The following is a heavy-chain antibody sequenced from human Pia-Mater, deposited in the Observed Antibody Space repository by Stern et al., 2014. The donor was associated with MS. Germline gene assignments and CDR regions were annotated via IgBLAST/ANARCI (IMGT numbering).Heavy chain of an antibody. Sequence: VQLVESGGDVVQPGRSLRLSCTASGFTFSKYAMHWVRQAPGKGLEWGAVISFDGSIKYYADSVKGRFTISRDKSRNTLYLQMNSLRAEDTALYYCARVYVATISSNFDFWGQGTLVTVSS. CDR3: ARVYVATISSNFDF. CDR1: GFTFSKYA. J-gene: IGHJ4*02. CDR2: ISFDGSIK. V-gene: IGHV3-30-3*01. D-gene: IGHD5-12*01.